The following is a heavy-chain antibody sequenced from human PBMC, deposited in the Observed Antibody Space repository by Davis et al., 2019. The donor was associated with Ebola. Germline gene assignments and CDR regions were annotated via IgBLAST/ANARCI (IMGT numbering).Heavy chain of an antibody. CDR1: GYSISSGYY. D-gene: IGHD6-19*01. CDR3: ASPNSAGAIDY. J-gene: IGHJ4*02. Sequence: PSQTLSLTCTVSGYSISSGYYWGWIRQPPGKGLEWIASISHSGSTYYNPSIKSRVTISVDTSKNQFSLKLSSVTAADTAVYYCASPNSAGAIDYWGQGTLVTVSS. V-gene: IGHV4-38-2*02. CDR2: ISHSGST.